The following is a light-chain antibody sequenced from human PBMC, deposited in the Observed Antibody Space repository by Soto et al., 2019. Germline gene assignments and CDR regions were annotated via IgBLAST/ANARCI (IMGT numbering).Light chain of an antibody. Sequence: EIVLTQSPGTLSLSPGERATLSCRASQSLSSNYLAWYQQKPGQAPRLLIYGASSRASGIPDRFSGSGSGTDFTLTISGLESEDFAVYYCQHYGRSAIFTLGPGTTVDIK. CDR2: GAS. CDR3: QHYGRSAIFT. CDR1: QSLSSNY. J-gene: IGKJ3*01. V-gene: IGKV3-20*01.